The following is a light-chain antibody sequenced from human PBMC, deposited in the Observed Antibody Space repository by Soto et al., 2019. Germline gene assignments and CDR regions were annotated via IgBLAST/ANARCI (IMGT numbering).Light chain of an antibody. J-gene: IGLJ1*01. CDR2: DVS. CDR1: SSDVGGYNY. V-gene: IGLV2-14*03. Sequence: QSALTQPASVSGSPGQSITISCTGTSSDVGGYNYVSWYQHHPGKAPKLIIFDVSNRPSGISNRFSGSKSGNTASLTISGLQAEDEADYYYISYTSSSPYVFGTGTKVTVL. CDR3: ISYTSSSPYV.